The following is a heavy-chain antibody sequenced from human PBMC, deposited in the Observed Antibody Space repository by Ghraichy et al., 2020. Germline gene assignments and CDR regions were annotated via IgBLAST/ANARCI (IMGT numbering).Heavy chain of an antibody. Sequence: GGSPRLSCAVSGFTFSSYGMSWVRQAPGRGLDWVSAISGSDGSTYYADSVNGRFTISRDNSKNTVYLQMNSLRVEDTAVYYCAKELGPLRGAFDIWGQGTMVTVSS. D-gene: IGHD3-16*01. CDR1: GFTFSSYG. CDR3: AKELGPLRGAFDI. CDR2: ISGSDGST. J-gene: IGHJ3*02. V-gene: IGHV3-23*01.